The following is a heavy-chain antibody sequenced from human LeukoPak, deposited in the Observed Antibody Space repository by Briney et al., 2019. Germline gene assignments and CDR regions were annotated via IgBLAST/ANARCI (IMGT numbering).Heavy chain of an antibody. CDR3: ARLGYCSSTSCYNFDY. V-gene: IGHV4-39*01. CDR1: GGSISSSSYY. CDR2: IYYSGST. Sequence: SETLSLTCTVSGGSISSSSYYWGWIRQPPGKGLEWIGSIYYSGSTYYNPSLKSRVTISVDTSKNQFSLKLSSVTAADTAVYYCARLGYCSSTSCYNFDYWGQGTLVTVSS. D-gene: IGHD2-2*01. J-gene: IGHJ4*02.